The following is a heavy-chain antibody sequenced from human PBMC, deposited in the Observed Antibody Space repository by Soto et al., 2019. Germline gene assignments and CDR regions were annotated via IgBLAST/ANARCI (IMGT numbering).Heavy chain of an antibody. CDR3: SGVPAPFDY. CDR1: GFTFSSYA. J-gene: IGHJ4*02. V-gene: IGHV3-30-3*01. Sequence: PGGSLRLSCAASGFTFSSYAMHWVRQAPGKGLEWVAVISYDGSNKYYADSVKGRFTISRDNSKNTLYLQMNSLRAEDTAVYYCSGVPAPFDYWGQGTLVTVSS. CDR2: ISYDGSNK. D-gene: IGHD1-26*01.